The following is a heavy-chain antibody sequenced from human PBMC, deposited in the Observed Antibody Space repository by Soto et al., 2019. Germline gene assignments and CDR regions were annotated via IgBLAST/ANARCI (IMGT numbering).Heavy chain of an antibody. J-gene: IGHJ4*01. Sequence: QVQLVESGGGVIQPGRSVRLSCAASGFTFSSYAMHWVRQAPGKGLEWVAVISYDGSYKYYADSVNGRFTISRDNSKNKLYLQMNSLSAWDTAGYYCAREIEAYGDYWSYFDYWGHGTLVTVSS. CDR2: ISYDGSYK. CDR3: AREIEAYGDYWSYFDY. V-gene: IGHV3-30-3*01. D-gene: IGHD4-17*01. CDR1: GFTFSSYA.